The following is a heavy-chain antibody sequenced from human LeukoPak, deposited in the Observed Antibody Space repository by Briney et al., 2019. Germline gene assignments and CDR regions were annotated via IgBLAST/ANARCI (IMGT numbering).Heavy chain of an antibody. CDR3: ARKVYYSSGSSSAFDY. CDR2: IIPIFGTA. V-gene: IGHV1-69*13. J-gene: IGHJ4*02. Sequence: GASVKVSCKASGGTFSSYAISWVRQAPGQGLEWMGGIIPIFGTANYAQKFQARVTITADESTSTAYMELSSLRSEDTAVYYCARKVYYSSGSSSAFDYWGQGTLVTVSS. D-gene: IGHD3-10*01. CDR1: GGTFSSYA.